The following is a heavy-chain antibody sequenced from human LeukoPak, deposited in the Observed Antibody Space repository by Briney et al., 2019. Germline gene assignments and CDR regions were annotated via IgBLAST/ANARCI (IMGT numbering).Heavy chain of an antibody. V-gene: IGHV4-31*03. Sequence: SSETLSLTCTVSGGSISSGGYYWSWIRQHPGKGLEWIGYIYYSGSTYYNPSLKSRVTISVDTSKNRFSLKLSSVTAADTAVYYCATTPNWLSNWFDPWGQGTLVTVSS. CDR3: ATTPNWLSNWFDP. CDR1: GGSISSGGYY. J-gene: IGHJ5*02. D-gene: IGHD7-27*01. CDR2: IYYSGST.